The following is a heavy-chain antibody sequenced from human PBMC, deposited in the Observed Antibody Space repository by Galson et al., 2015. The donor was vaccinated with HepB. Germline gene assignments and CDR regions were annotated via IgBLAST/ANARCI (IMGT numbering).Heavy chain of an antibody. CDR3: ARGIVVVVAATPGSSWFYP. CDR2: IYSGDRT. CDR1: GFTFSSKY. Sequence: SLRLSCAASGFTFSSKYMSWVRQAPGKGLEWVAVIYSGDRTDYSDSVKGRFTISRDNAKNSQYLQMNSLRAEATAVYYCARGIVVVVAATPGSSWFYPWGQGTLVTVSS. J-gene: IGHJ5*02. D-gene: IGHD2-15*01. V-gene: IGHV3-66*01.